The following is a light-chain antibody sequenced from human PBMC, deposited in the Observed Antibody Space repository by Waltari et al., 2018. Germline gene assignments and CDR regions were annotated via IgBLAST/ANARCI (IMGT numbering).Light chain of an antibody. Sequence: DIQMTQSPPSVSASVGDRVTITCRASQGIRSWLSWYQQKPGKAPKLLIYATSNLQSGVPSGFSGSGSGTEFTLTISSLQPEDVATYYCQEANSFPLTFGGGTKVEI. CDR2: ATS. V-gene: IGKV1-12*01. CDR3: QEANSFPLT. CDR1: QGIRSW. J-gene: IGKJ4*01.